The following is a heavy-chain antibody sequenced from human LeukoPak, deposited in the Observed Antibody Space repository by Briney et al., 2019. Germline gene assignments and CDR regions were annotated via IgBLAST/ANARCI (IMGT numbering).Heavy chain of an antibody. J-gene: IGHJ4*02. Sequence: GGSPRLSCAASGFTFSSYAMSWVRQAPGKGLEWVSAISGSGGSTYYADSVKGRFTISRDNSKNTLYLQMNSLRAEDTAVYYCAKDSRSGYYYYFDYWGQGTLVTVSS. CDR3: AKDSRSGYYYYFDY. V-gene: IGHV3-23*01. CDR1: GFTFSSYA. CDR2: ISGSGGST. D-gene: IGHD3-3*01.